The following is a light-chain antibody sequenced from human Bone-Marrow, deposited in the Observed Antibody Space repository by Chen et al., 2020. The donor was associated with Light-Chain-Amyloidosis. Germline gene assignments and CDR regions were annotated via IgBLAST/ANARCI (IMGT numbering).Light chain of an antibody. J-gene: IGLJ3*02. Sequence: SYVLTQPSSVSVAPGQTATIACGGNNIGSTSVHWYQRTPGQAPLLVVYDDSDRPSGIPERVCGAASGTTATLTIGRVEAGDEADYYCQVWDRSRDRPVFGGGTKLTVL. V-gene: IGLV3-21*02. CDR3: QVWDRSRDRPV. CDR2: DDS. CDR1: NIGSTS.